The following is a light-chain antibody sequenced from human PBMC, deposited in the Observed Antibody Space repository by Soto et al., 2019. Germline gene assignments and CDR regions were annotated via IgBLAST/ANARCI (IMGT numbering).Light chain of an antibody. CDR2: AAS. Sequence: EIVLTQSPGTLSLSPGERATLSCRASQSVSSSHLAWYQHKPGQAPRLLIYAASSRATGSPDRFSGGGSGTEFTLTISSLQSEDFAVYYCQHYVNWPLTFGGGTKVDI. J-gene: IGKJ4*01. CDR1: QSVSSSH. V-gene: IGKV3-20*01. CDR3: QHYVNWPLT.